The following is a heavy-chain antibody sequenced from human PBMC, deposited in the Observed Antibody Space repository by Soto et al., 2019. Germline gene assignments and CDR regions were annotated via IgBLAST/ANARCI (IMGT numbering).Heavy chain of an antibody. CDR1: GGSFNSYH. D-gene: IGHD1-1*01. J-gene: IGHJ4*02. Sequence: QVRLVQSGAEVKKPGSSVKVSCTASGGSFNSYHLTWVRQAPGQGLEWMGGVIAIFGTPKYAPKFQGRGTITADESTNTGYMPLGSLRSEDTAIYYCATVSGEGYNRYFDYWGQGTLVTVSS. CDR2: VIAIFGTP. V-gene: IGHV1-69*12. CDR3: ATVSGEGYNRYFDY.